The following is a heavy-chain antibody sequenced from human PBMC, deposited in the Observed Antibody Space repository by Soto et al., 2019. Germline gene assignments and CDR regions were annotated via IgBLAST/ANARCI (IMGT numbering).Heavy chain of an antibody. CDR1: GVNFGSYA. V-gene: IGHV3-30-3*01. D-gene: IGHD4-17*01. CDR3: TPSTHDYGFSL. Sequence: ALRLSGAAYGVNFGSYAMHRIRQAPGKGLEWVAVISYDGSNKYYADSVKGRFTISRDNSKNTLYLQMNSLRAEDTAVYYCTPSTHDYGFSLWGQGTLVTVSS. J-gene: IGHJ4*02. CDR2: ISYDGSNK.